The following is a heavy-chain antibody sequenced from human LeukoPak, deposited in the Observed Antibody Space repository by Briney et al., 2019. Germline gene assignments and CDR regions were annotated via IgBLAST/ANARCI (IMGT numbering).Heavy chain of an antibody. Sequence: GGSLRLSCAASGFTFSTYSMNWVRQAPGKGLEWVSYISTTSRTLYYAGSVKGRFTISRDNAKNSLYLQMNSLRDEDTAVYYCARVGGISSPFSYWGQGTPVTVSS. CDR3: ARVGGISSPFSY. D-gene: IGHD3-16*02. CDR1: GFTFSTYS. CDR2: ISTTSRTL. V-gene: IGHV3-48*02. J-gene: IGHJ4*02.